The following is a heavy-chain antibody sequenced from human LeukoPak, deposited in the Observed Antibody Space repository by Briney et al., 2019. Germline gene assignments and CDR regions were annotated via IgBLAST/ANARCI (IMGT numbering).Heavy chain of an antibody. V-gene: IGHV3-30*04. CDR2: ISYDGSNK. J-gene: IGHJ6*03. Sequence: GGSLRLSCAASGFTFSSYAMHWVRQAPGKGLEWVAVISYDGSNKYYADSVKGRFTISRDNSKNTLYLQMNSLRAEDTAVYYCARVDTAMVLLSKDAATDMDVWGKGTTVTVSS. CDR1: GFTFSSYA. D-gene: IGHD5-18*01. CDR3: ARVDTAMVLLSKDAATDMDV.